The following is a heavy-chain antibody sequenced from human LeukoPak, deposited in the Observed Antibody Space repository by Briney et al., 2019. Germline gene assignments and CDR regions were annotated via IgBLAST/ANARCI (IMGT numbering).Heavy chain of an antibody. CDR3: AKRNLVLRFLEWLSYYFDY. D-gene: IGHD3-3*01. Sequence: GGSLRLSCAASGFTFSSYAMSWVRQAPGKGLEWVSAISGSGGSTYYADSVKGRFTISRDNSKNTLYLQMNSLGAEDTAVYYCAKRNLVLRFLEWLSYYFDYWGQGTLVTVSS. J-gene: IGHJ4*02. CDR2: ISGSGGST. CDR1: GFTFSSYA. V-gene: IGHV3-23*01.